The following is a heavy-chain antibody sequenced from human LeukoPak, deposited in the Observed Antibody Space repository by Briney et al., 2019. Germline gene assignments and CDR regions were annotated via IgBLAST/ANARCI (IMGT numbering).Heavy chain of an antibody. CDR1: GGSISSYY. J-gene: IGHJ3*02. D-gene: IGHD5-18*01. CDR3: ARDQSTAMVTARGFDI. V-gene: IGHV4-59*01. CDR2: IYYSGST. Sequence: SETLSLTCTVSGGSISSYYWSWIRQPPGKGLEWIAYIYYSGSTNYNPSLKSRVTISVDTSKNQFSLKLSSVTAADTAVYYCARDQSTAMVTARGFDIWGQGKMVTVSS.